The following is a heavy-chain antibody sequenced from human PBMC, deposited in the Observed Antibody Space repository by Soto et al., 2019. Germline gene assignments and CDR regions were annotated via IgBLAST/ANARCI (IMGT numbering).Heavy chain of an antibody. CDR2: IYYSGST. V-gene: IGHV4-31*03. Sequence: SSETLSLTCTVSGGSISSGGYYWSWIRQHPGKGLEWIGYIYYSGSTYYNPSLKSRVTISVDTSENQFSLKLSSVTAADTAVYYCARGGLGYCSGGSCYSAELSRYYYGMDVWGQGTTVTVSS. D-gene: IGHD2-15*01. CDR1: GGSISSGGYY. J-gene: IGHJ6*02. CDR3: ARGGLGYCSGGSCYSAELSRYYYGMDV.